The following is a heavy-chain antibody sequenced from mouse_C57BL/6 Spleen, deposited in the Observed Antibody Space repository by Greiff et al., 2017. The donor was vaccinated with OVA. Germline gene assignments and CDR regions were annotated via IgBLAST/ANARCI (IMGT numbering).Heavy chain of an antibody. CDR2: IDPSDSYT. CDR1: GYTFTSYW. D-gene: IGHD3-3*01. Sequence: VQLQQPGAELVKPGASVKLSCKASGYTFTSYWMQWVKQRPGQGLEWIGEIDPSDSYTNYNQKFKGKATLTVDTSSSTAYMQLSSLTSEDSAVYYCARGGWVDYWGQGTTLTVSS. J-gene: IGHJ2*01. CDR3: ARGGWVDY. V-gene: IGHV1-50*01.